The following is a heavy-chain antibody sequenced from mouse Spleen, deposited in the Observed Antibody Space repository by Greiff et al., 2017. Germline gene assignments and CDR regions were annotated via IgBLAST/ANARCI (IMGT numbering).Heavy chain of an antibody. CDR2: ISSGSSTI. J-gene: IGHJ4*01. CDR3: ARRSFTTATGYAMDY. D-gene: IGHD1-2*01. Sequence: EVKLMESGGGLVKPGGSLKLSCAASGFTLSDYGMHWVRQAPEKGLEWVAYISSGSSTIYYADTVKGRFTISRDNAKNTLFLQMTSLRSEDTAMYYCARRSFTTATGYAMDYWGQGTSVTVSS. CDR1: GFTLSDYG. V-gene: IGHV5-17*01.